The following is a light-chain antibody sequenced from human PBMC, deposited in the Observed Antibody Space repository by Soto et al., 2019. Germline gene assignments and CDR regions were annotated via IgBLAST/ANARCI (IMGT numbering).Light chain of an antibody. J-gene: IGLJ2*01. CDR3: TAWDDNVNAWL. V-gene: IGLV1-44*01. CDR2: NDY. Sequence: QSALTQPPSASGAPGQRVTISCSGSSSNVEDNSVTWYQRLPGTAPRLLIFNDYQRPSGVPDRFSGSKSGTSASLAINGLQSEDDGDYYCTAWDDNVNAWLFGGGTKLTVL. CDR1: SSNVEDNS.